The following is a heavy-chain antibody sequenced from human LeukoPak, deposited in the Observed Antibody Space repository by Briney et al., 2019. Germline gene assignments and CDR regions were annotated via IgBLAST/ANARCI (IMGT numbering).Heavy chain of an antibody. Sequence: PSETLSLTCPVSGGSISSYYWSWIRPPPGKGLEWIGYIYYTGSTNCDRSLKSRVTISVDTSKNQFSLKLSSVTAADTAVYYCARGVFCSGGSCYSSSFDYWGQGTLVTVSS. J-gene: IGHJ4*02. V-gene: IGHV4-59*01. CDR1: GGSISSYY. D-gene: IGHD2-15*01. CDR2: IYYTGST. CDR3: ARGVFCSGGSCYSSSFDY.